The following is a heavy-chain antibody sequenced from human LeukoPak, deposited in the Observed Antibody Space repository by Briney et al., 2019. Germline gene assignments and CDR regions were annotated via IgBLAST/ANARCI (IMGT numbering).Heavy chain of an antibody. Sequence: GGSLRLSCAASGLSFGSYWVDWVRQAPGKGLEWVANIRKDGGDIHYLDSVKGRFTISRDNAKNSLYLQMKRLRAEDTAVYYCARDAFGDFSYWGQGILVTVSS. CDR2: IRKDGGDI. D-gene: IGHD3-10*01. V-gene: IGHV3-7*01. J-gene: IGHJ4*02. CDR1: GLSFGSYW. CDR3: ARDAFGDFSY.